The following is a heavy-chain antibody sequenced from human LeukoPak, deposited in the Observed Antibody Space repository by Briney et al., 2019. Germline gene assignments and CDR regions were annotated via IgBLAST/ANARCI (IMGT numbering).Heavy chain of an antibody. CDR2: IYTSGST. J-gene: IGHJ4*02. CDR3: ARGRPSYYYDSSGYYLDY. Sequence: PSETLSLTCTVSGGSISSGSYYWSWIRQPAGKGLEWIGRIYTSGSTNYNPSLKSRVTISVDTSKNQFSLKLSSVTAADTAVYYCARGRPSYYYDSSGYYLDYWGQGTLVTVSS. D-gene: IGHD3-22*01. V-gene: IGHV4-61*02. CDR1: GGSISSGSYY.